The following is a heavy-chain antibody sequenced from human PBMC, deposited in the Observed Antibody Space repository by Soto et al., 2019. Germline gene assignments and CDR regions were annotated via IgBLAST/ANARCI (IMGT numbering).Heavy chain of an antibody. V-gene: IGHV4-59*01. CDR2: IHYTGSI. D-gene: IGHD2-8*01. J-gene: IGHJ4*02. Sequence: QVRLQESGPGLVKPSETLSLTCTVSTDSLRGSYWSWVRQPPGKRPEWIGCIHYTGSIHYNPSLSGRVTISEGSSKNQFSLRLSSVTAADTAVYYCATGVDNDKVGHWGQGTLVTVSS. CDR3: ATGVDNDKVGH. CDR1: TDSLRGSY.